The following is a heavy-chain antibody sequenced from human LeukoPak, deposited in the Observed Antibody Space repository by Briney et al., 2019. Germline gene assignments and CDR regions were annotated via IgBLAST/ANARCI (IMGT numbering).Heavy chain of an antibody. CDR3: ARDGYYYDSSGYAV. J-gene: IGHJ4*02. CDR1: GGSISSYY. CDR2: IYYSGST. V-gene: IGHV4-59*12. Sequence: SETLSLTCAVSGGSISSYYWSWIRQPPGKGLEWIGFIYYSGSTNYNPSLKSRVTISVDTSKNQFSLKLSSVAAADTAVYYCARDGYYYDSSGYAVWGQGTLVTVSS. D-gene: IGHD3-22*01.